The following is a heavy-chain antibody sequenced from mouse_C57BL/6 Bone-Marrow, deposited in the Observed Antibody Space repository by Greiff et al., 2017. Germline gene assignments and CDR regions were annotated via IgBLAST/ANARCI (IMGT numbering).Heavy chain of an antibody. J-gene: IGHJ3*01. CDR3: TTYRWDGY. CDR2: IDPENGDT. D-gene: IGHD4-1*01. Sequence: EVQLQQSGAELVRPGASVKLSCTASGFNIKDDYMHWVKQRPEQGLEWIGWIDPENGDTEYASKFQGKATITADTSSNTAYLQLSSLTSEDTAVYYCTTYRWDGYWGQGTLVTVSA. V-gene: IGHV14-4*01. CDR1: GFNIKDDY.